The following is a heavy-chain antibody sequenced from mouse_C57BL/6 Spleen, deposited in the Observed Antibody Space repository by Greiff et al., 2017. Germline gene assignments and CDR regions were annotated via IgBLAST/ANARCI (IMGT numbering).Heavy chain of an antibody. CDR1: GFNIKDDY. Sequence: VQLQQSGAELVRPGASVTLSCTASGFNIKDDYMHWVKQRPEQGLEWIGWIDPENGDTEYASKFQGKATITADTSSNTAYLQLSSLTSEDTAVYYCTKVYYEAYWGQGTLVTVSA. J-gene: IGHJ3*01. CDR2: IDPENGDT. CDR3: TKVYYEAY. V-gene: IGHV14-4*01. D-gene: IGHD1-1*01.